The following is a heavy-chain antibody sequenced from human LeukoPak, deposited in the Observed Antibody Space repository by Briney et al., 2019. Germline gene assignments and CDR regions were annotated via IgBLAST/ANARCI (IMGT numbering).Heavy chain of an antibody. Sequence: PSETLSLTCSVSGGSISSYYWSWIQQPPGKGLEWIGYIYYTGRTNYNPSLKSRVTISVDTSKNQFSLKLSSVTAADTAVYYCARGGDSSSWYLVYWGQGTLVTVSS. CDR2: IYYTGRT. D-gene: IGHD6-13*01. J-gene: IGHJ4*02. CDR1: GGSISSYY. V-gene: IGHV4-59*08. CDR3: ARGGDSSSWYLVY.